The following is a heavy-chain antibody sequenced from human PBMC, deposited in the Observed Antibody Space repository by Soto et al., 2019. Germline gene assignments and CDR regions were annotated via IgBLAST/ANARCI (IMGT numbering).Heavy chain of an antibody. Sequence: QVQLVESGGGVVQPGRSLRLSCEASGFTLSSYGMHWVRQAPGKGLECVAVIWYDGNNQYYGDSVRGRFTISRDNSKNTRFMQMDSLRAEDTSVYYCAREGFNYSSSSGSRRAFDIWGQGTMVSVSS. J-gene: IGHJ3*02. CDR3: AREGFNYSSSSGSRRAFDI. D-gene: IGHD6-6*01. V-gene: IGHV3-33*01. CDR1: GFTLSSYG. CDR2: IWYDGNNQ.